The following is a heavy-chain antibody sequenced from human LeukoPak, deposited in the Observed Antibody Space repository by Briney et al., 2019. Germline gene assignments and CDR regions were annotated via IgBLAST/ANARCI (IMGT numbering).Heavy chain of an antibody. J-gene: IGHJ6*03. CDR1: GGTFSSYA. V-gene: IGHV1-69*05. CDR3: ATVKFRFQEEGYYMDV. CDR2: IIPIFGTA. D-gene: IGHD3-10*01. Sequence: SVKVSCKASGGTFSSYAISWVRQAPGQGLEWMGGIIPIFGTANYAQKFQGRVTITTDESTSTVYMELTSLRSEDTALYYCATVKFRFQEEGYYMDVWGKGTTVTVSS.